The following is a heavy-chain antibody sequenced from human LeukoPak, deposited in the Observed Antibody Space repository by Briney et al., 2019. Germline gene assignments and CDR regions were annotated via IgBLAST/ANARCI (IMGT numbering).Heavy chain of an antibody. CDR2: INWNGGST. Sequence: GGSLRLSCAASGFTFTYAWMSWVRQAPGKGLEWVSGINWNGGSTGYADSVKGRFTISRNNAKNSLYLQMNSLRAEDTALYYCAREWFGESGDYWGQGTLVTVSS. CDR1: GFTFTYAW. D-gene: IGHD3-10*01. CDR3: AREWFGESGDY. V-gene: IGHV3-20*04. J-gene: IGHJ4*02.